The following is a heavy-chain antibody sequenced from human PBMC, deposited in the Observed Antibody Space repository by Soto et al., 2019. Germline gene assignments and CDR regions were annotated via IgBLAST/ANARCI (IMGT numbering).Heavy chain of an antibody. J-gene: IGHJ6*02. CDR2: MSPNRGAT. CDR1: GYTFTSYD. V-gene: IGHV1-8*01. CDR3: ARGVDAGVDV. Sequence: QVQLVQSGAEVTKPGASVKVSCKASGYTFTSYDINWVRQATGQALEWMGWMSPNRGATGYAQKFQGRVTMPRDTSISTAYRELSQLRSEDTGICFCARGVDAGVDVWGQGSTVTVSS. D-gene: IGHD1-1*01.